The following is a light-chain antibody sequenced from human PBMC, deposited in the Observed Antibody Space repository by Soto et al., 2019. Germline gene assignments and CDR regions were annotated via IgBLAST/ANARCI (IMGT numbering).Light chain of an antibody. V-gene: IGKV1-27*01. Sequence: DIQMTQSPSTLSSSVGDRVTITCRASQGIGNNLAGYQQKQGYVPNLLIYAASTLHSGVPSRFSGSGSGTDFTLSISSLLPEDVATYYCQKYDSVPWTFGQGTKV. CDR2: AAS. CDR3: QKYDSVPWT. J-gene: IGKJ1*01. CDR1: QGIGNN.